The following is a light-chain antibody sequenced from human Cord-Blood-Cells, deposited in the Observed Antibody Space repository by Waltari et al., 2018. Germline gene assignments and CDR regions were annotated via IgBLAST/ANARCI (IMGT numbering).Light chain of an antibody. V-gene: IGKV3-15*01. CDR2: GSS. CDR3: QQYNNWPLT. Sequence: EIVMTHSPSTLSVSPGQRATLSCRSNQSVSRYLAWYQQKPDQAPRLLIYGSSTRATGIPGRFSGSGSRTEFTLTISSLQSEDVAVYYCQQYNNWPLTFGGGTKVEIK. J-gene: IGKJ4*01. CDR1: QSVSRY.